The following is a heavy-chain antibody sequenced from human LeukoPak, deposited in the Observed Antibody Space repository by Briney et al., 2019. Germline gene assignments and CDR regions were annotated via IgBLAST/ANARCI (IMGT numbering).Heavy chain of an antibody. J-gene: IGHJ4*02. CDR3: ARHPRGRMAPGGLH. D-gene: IGHD1-26*01. CDR2: INHSGST. Sequence: SETLSLTCAVYVGSFSGYYWSWIRQPPGKGLEWIGEINHSGSTNYNPSLKSRVTISVDTSKNQFSLKLSSVTAADTAVYYCARHPRGRMAPGGLHWGQGTLVTVSS. V-gene: IGHV4-34*01. CDR1: VGSFSGYY.